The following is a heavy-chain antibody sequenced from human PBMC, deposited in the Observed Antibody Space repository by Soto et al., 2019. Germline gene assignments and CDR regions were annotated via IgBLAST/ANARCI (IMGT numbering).Heavy chain of an antibody. J-gene: IGHJ4*02. CDR1: GFTFSSYG. Sequence: QVQLVESGGGVVQPGRSLRLSCAASGFTFSSYGMHWVRQAPGKGLEWVAVIWYDGSNKYYADSVKGRFTISRDNSKNTLYLQMNSLRAEDTAVYYCAREEDSGYDSIQVFDYWGQGTLVTVSS. D-gene: IGHD5-12*01. CDR3: AREEDSGYDSIQVFDY. CDR2: IWYDGSNK. V-gene: IGHV3-33*01.